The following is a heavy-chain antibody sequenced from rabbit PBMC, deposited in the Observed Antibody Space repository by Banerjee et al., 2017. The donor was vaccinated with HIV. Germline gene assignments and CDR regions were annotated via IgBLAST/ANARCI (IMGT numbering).Heavy chain of an antibody. D-gene: IGHD1-1*01. CDR1: GFTLSSDY. CDR2: IYADSSGNT. CDR3: AREITDSDNL. V-gene: IGHV1S40*01. Sequence: QQLEESGGDLVKPGASLTLTCTASGFTLSSDYMCWVRQAPGKGLEWIACIYADSSGNTYYASWAKGRFTISKTSSTTVTLQMTSLTAADTATYFCAREITDSDNLWGPGTLVTVS. J-gene: IGHJ4*01.